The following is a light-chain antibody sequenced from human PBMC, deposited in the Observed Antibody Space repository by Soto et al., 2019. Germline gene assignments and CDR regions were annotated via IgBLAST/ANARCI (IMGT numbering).Light chain of an antibody. CDR3: QQSYITPPN. CDR1: QSISSP. J-gene: IGKJ4*01. CDR2: ATS. Sequence: IQMTQSPSSLSASVGDRVTITCRASQSISSPLNWYQQKPGKAPKLLIYATSSLQSGVPSRFSGSGSVTDFTLTISSLQPEDFATYYCQQSYITPPNFGGGTKVDIK. V-gene: IGKV1-39*01.